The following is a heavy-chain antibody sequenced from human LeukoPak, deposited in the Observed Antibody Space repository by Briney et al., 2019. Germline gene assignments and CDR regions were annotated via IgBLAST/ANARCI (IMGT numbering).Heavy chain of an antibody. CDR3: ARDRSRVATIRASRYNWFDP. CDR1: GYTFTSYY. CDR2: INPSGGST. V-gene: IGHV1-46*01. Sequence: ASVKVSFKASGYTFTSYYMHWVRQAPGQGLEWMGIINPSGGSTSYAQKFQGGVTMTRDTSTSTVYMELSSLRSEDTAVYYCARDRSRVATIRASRYNWFDPWGQGTLVTVSS. D-gene: IGHD5-12*01. J-gene: IGHJ5*02.